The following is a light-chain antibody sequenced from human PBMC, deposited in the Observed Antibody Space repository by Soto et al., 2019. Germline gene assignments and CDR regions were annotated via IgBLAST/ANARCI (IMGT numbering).Light chain of an antibody. J-gene: IGKJ2*01. CDR1: QSVSSK. CDR2: GVS. V-gene: IGKV3-15*01. CDR3: HQYNNWPHT. Sequence: EIVMTQSPATLSVSPGERATLSCRASQSVSSKLAWFQQKPGQAPSLLIYGVSTRATGVPVRFSGSGSGTEFTLTINGLQSEDFAVYYCHQYNNWPHTVGQGTKVDSK.